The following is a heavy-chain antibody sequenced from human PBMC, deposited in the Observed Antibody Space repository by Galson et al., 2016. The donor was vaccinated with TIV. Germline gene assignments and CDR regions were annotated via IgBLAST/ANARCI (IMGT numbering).Heavy chain of an antibody. D-gene: IGHD6-6*01. CDR2: ISYDGSNK. CDR1: GFTFSDYA. Sequence: SLRLSCAASGFTFSDYAMHWVRQTPGKGLEWVAVISYDGSNKFYADSVKGRFTFSRDNSKNTPYLQMNSLRAEDTAMYFCARDLGSSAYFDYWGQGTLVTVSS. J-gene: IGHJ4*02. CDR3: ARDLGSSAYFDY. V-gene: IGHV3-30-3*01.